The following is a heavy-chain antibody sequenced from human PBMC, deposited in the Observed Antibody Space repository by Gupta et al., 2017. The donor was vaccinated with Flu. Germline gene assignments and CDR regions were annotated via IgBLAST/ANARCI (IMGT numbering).Heavy chain of an antibody. CDR1: VFTFDDFA. Sequence: VQLVGSGGGLVQPGRSLRLSCAASVFTFDDFAMSWVRQAPWKGLSWVSGISWNSGSTDYADSVKGRFTISRDNAKNSLYLQMNSLRPEDTALYYCAKDRRQAYGDYYYHYGMDVWGQGTTVTVSS. D-gene: IGHD4-17*01. J-gene: IGHJ6*02. CDR3: AKDRRQAYGDYYYHYGMDV. V-gene: IGHV3-9*01. CDR2: ISWNSGST.